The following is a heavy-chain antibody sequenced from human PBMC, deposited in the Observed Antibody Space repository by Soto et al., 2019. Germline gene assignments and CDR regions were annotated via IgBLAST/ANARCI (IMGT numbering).Heavy chain of an antibody. Sequence: QVQLVQSGAEVKEPGSSGKVSCKASGGTFSSYTFTWVRQAPGQGLECMGGISATFGTTNYAQKFQGRITVTADKSTYTVYMELTNLRSDDTAVYYCATTTSGWGDLAYGGQGTLVTVTT. V-gene: IGHV1-69*14. CDR3: ATTTSGWGDLAY. CDR1: GGTFSSYT. J-gene: IGHJ4*02. CDR2: ISATFGTT. D-gene: IGHD6-19*01.